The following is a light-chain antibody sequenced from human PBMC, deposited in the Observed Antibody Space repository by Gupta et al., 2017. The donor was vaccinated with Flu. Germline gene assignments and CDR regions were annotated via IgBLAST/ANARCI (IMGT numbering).Light chain of an antibody. CDR2: EVS. CDR3: STDTSSSTLV. Sequence: QSALTQPASVSGSPGPPITISCTGTSSDVGGYNYVYWYQQHPGKAPKLMIYEVSNRPSWVANRFSGSKSGNTASLTISGHQAEDEADYYCSTDTSSSTLVFGGGTKLTVL. V-gene: IGLV2-14*01. CDR1: SSDVGGYNY. J-gene: IGLJ3*02.